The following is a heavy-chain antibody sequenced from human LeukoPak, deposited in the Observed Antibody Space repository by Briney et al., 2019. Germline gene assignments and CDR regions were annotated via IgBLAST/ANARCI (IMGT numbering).Heavy chain of an antibody. J-gene: IGHJ4*02. V-gene: IGHV3-15*01. Sequence: GGSLRLSCAASGVTFRNAWMTWVRQAPGRGLEWVGRSISRSGGVTTEYAAPVKGRFTISRDDSRNTVYLQMNSLKIEVTAVYYCSAYYNGRGDYWGQGTLVTVSS. CDR1: GVTFRNAW. CDR2: SISRSGGVTT. D-gene: IGHD3-10*01. CDR3: SAYYNGRGDY.